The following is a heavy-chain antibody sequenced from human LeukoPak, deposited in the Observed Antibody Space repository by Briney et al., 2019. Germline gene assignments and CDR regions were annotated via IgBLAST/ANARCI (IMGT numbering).Heavy chain of an antibody. CDR3: ARGLRSSSWYSYYYYGMNV. CDR2: IYHSGST. J-gene: IGHJ6*04. V-gene: IGHV4-38-2*01. CDR1: GYSISSGYY. D-gene: IGHD6-13*01. Sequence: PSETLSLTCAVSGYSISSGYYWGWIRQPPGKGLEWIGSIYHSGSTYYNPSLKSRVTISVDTSKNQFSLKLSSVTAADTAVYYCARGLRSSSWYSYYYYGMNVWGKGTTVTVSS.